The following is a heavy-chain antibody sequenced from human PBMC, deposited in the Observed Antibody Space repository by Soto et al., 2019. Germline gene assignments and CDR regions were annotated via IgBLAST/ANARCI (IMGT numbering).Heavy chain of an antibody. V-gene: IGHV3-23*01. CDR2: ISGSGGST. CDR3: AKRVMITFGGVTETPFDY. D-gene: IGHD3-16*01. Sequence: GESLKISCAASGFTFSSYAMSWVRQAPGKGLEWVSAISGSGGSTYYADSVKGRFTISRDNSKNTLYLQMNSLRAEDTAVYYCAKRVMITFGGVTETPFDYWGQGTLVTVSS. CDR1: GFTFSSYA. J-gene: IGHJ4*02.